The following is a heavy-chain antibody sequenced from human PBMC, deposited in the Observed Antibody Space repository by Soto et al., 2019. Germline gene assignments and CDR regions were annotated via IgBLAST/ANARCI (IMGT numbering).Heavy chain of an antibody. V-gene: IGHV1-3*01. CDR1: GYTFITYA. CDR3: ARGIIAGGWYPYYFDY. CDR2: INAGNGNT. J-gene: IGHJ4*02. Sequence: QVQLVQSGAEVKKPGASVKVSCKASGYTFITYAMHWVRQAPGQRLEWMGWINAGNGNTKYSQKFQGRVSITRDTSASTAYMELSSLRSEDTAVYYCARGIIAGGWYPYYFDYWGQGTLVTVSS. D-gene: IGHD6-19*01.